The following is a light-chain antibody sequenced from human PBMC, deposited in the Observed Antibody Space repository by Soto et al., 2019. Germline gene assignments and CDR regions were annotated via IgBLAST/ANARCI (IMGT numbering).Light chain of an antibody. CDR1: NIGSQS. CDR3: QVWDRSSDHYV. J-gene: IGLJ1*01. Sequence: SYELAQPPSVSVAPGQTARITCGGNNIGSQSVHWYQQRSGQAPVLVVYDDRDRPSGVPERFSGSNSGNTATLTISRVEDGDEADYHCQVWDRSSDHYVFGTGTKVTVL. V-gene: IGLV3-21*02. CDR2: DDR.